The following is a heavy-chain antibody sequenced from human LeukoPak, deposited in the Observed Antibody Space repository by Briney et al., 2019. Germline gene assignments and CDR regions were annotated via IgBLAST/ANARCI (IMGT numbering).Heavy chain of an antibody. CDR2: ISGSGGGT. V-gene: IGHV3-23*01. CDR1: GFTFTGYA. Sequence: PGGSLRLSCAASGFTFTGYAMTWVGQAPRKGLEWGSAISGSGGGTYYADSVKGRFTISRDNSKNTLYLQMNSLRAEDTAVYYCAKDLRFGDSPGNRFDYWGQGTLVTVSS. D-gene: IGHD3-10*01. CDR3: AKDLRFGDSPGNRFDY. J-gene: IGHJ4*02.